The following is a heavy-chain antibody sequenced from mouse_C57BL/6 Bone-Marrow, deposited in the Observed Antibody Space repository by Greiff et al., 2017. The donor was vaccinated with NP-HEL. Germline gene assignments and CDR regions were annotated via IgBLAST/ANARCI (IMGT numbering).Heavy chain of an antibody. CDR3: AKKGTGTYAMDY. D-gene: IGHD4-1*01. CDR2: IWRGGST. Sequence: QVQLKESGPGLVQPSQSLSITCTVSGFSLTSYGVHWVRQSPGKGLEWLGVIWRGGSTDYNAAFMSRLSITKENSKSQVFFKMNSLQADDTAIYYCAKKGTGTYAMDYWGQGTSVTVSS. CDR1: GFSLTSYG. V-gene: IGHV2-5*01. J-gene: IGHJ4*01.